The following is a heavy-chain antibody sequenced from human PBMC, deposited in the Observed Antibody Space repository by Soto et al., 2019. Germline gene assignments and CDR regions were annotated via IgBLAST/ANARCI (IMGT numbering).Heavy chain of an antibody. CDR3: ARVVPAANGAHNWFDP. CDR1: GGSISSSNW. Sequence: TLSLTCAVSGGSISSSNWWSWVRQPPGKGLEWIGEIYHSGSTYYNPSLKSRVTISVDRSKNQFSLKLSSVTAADTAVYYCARVVPAANGAHNWFDPWGQGTLVTVSS. V-gene: IGHV4-4*02. D-gene: IGHD2-2*01. CDR2: IYHSGST. J-gene: IGHJ5*02.